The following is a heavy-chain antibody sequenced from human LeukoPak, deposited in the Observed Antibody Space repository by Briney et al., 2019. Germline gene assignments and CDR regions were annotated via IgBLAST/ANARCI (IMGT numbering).Heavy chain of an antibody. CDR2: IKTDGSEA. J-gene: IGHJ3*02. V-gene: IGHV3-7*01. CDR1: GFTFSNYW. D-gene: IGHD4-17*01. CDR3: ARAVPNDAFDI. Sequence: GGSLRLSCAASGFTFSNYWMGWVRQARGKGLEWVANIKTDGSEAYYVDSVKGRFAISRDNAKNSLFLQMNSLRAEDTAVYYCARAVPNDAFDIWGQGTMVTVSS.